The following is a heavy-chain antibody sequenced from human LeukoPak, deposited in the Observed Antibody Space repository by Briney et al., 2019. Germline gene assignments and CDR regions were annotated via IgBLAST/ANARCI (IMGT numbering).Heavy chain of an antibody. CDR2: ISSDGSST. CDR3: AGTSIRFLEWLTLDY. D-gene: IGHD3-3*01. CDR1: GFTFSSYW. J-gene: IGHJ4*02. Sequence: GGSLRLSCAASGFTFSSYWMHWVRQAPGKGLVWVSRISSDGSSTSYADSVKGRFTISRDNAKNTLYLQMNSLRAEDTAVYYCAGTSIRFLEWLTLDYWGQGTLVTVSS. V-gene: IGHV3-74*01.